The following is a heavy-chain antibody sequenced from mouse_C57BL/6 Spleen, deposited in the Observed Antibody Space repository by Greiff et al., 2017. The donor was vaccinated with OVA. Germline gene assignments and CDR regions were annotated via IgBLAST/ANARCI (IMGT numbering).Heavy chain of an antibody. Sequence: QVQLQQPGAELVKPGASVKLSCKASGYTFTSYCMHWVKQRPGQGLEWIGMIHPNSGSTNYNEKFKSKATLTVDKSSSTAYMQLSSLTSEDSAVYYCARDSSGYLYYFDYWGQGTTLTVSS. CDR2: IHPNSGST. CDR1: GYTFTSYC. J-gene: IGHJ2*01. D-gene: IGHD3-2*02. CDR3: ARDSSGYLYYFDY. V-gene: IGHV1-64*01.